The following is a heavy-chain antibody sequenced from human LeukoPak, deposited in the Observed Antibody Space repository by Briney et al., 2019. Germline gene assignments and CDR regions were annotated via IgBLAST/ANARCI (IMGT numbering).Heavy chain of an antibody. D-gene: IGHD6-19*01. CDR3: ARQSGYSSGWYGFGNWFDP. V-gene: IGHV4-39*01. CDR2: IYYSGST. CDR1: GGSISSSSYY. J-gene: IGHJ5*02. Sequence: PSQNLSLTCTVSGGSISSSSYYWGWIRQPPGKGLKWIGSIYYSGSTYYNPSLKSRVTISVDTSKNQFSLKLSSVTAADTAVYYCARQSGYSSGWYGFGNWFDPWGQGTLVTVSS.